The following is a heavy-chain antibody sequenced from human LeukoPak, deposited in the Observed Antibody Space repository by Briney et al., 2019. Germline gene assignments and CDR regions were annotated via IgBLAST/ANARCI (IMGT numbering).Heavy chain of an antibody. CDR2: IYYSGST. J-gene: IGHJ5*02. CDR3: ASWAPGGYAWIDP. CDR1: GGSISSYY. Sequence: PSETLSLTCTVSGGSISSYYWSWIRQPPGKGLEWIGYIYYSGSTNYNPSLKSRVTISVDTSKNQFSLKLSSVTAADTAVYYCASWAPGGYAWIDPWGQGTLVTVSS. D-gene: IGHD2-15*01. V-gene: IGHV4-59*08.